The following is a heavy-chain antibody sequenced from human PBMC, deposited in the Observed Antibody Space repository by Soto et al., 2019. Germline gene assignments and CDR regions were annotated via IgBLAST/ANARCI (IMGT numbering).Heavy chain of an antibody. CDR2: ISSSSSYI. Sequence: EVQLVESGGGLVKPGGSLRLSCAASGFTFSSYSMNWVRQAPGKGLEWVSYISSSSSYIYYADSVKGRFTISRDNAKNSLYLQMNSLRAEDTAVYYCASEPLGYCSGGSCHDDYWGQGTLVTVSS. J-gene: IGHJ4*02. CDR1: GFTFSSYS. V-gene: IGHV3-21*01. CDR3: ASEPLGYCSGGSCHDDY. D-gene: IGHD2-15*01.